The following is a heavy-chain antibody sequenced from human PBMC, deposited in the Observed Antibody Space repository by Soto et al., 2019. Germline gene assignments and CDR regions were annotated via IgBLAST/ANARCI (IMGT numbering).Heavy chain of an antibody. CDR3: AKNGDYSYYYAMDV. J-gene: IGHJ6*02. V-gene: IGHV3-11*06. CDR2: ISSSSLST. CDR1: GFTFSDYF. D-gene: IGHD4-17*01. Sequence: QVQLVESGGGLVKPGGSLRLSCAASGFTFSDYFMSWIRQAPGKGPEWISHISSSSLSTNYADSVKGRFTISRDNAKNSLYLEMTSLTAEDTAIYYCAKNGDYSYYYAMDVWGQGTTVSVSS.